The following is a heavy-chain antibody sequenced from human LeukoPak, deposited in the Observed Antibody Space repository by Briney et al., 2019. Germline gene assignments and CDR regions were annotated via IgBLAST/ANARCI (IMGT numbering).Heavy chain of an antibody. CDR1: GFTFSSYA. CDR3: AKDESGDYDFWSGYPYLFDY. V-gene: IGHV3-23*01. J-gene: IGHJ4*02. Sequence: PGGSLRLSCAASGFTFSSYAMSWVRQAPGKGLEWVSAISGSGGSTYYADSVKGRFTISRDNSKNTLYLQMNSLRAEDTAVYYCAKDESGDYDFWSGYPYLFDYWGQGTLVTVSS. D-gene: IGHD3-3*01. CDR2: ISGSGGST.